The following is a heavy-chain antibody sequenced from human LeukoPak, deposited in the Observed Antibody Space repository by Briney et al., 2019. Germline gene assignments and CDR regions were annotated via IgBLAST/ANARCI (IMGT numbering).Heavy chain of an antibody. CDR2: VNGSGANT. CDR1: GFTFSDYS. V-gene: IGHV3-23*01. Sequence: GGSLRLTCAASGFTFSDYSLTWVRQPPGKGLEWVSTVNGSGANTYYGDSVKGRFTLSSHNSRNTVYLPTNSPTAEDTADFYCVRRCKEESSGARWFDPWGQGTLVTVSS. D-gene: IGHD2-15*01. J-gene: IGHJ5*02. CDR3: VRRCKEESSGARWFDP.